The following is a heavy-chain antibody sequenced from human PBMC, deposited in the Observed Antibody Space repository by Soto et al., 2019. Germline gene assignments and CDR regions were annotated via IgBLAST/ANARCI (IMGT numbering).Heavy chain of an antibody. D-gene: IGHD2-15*01. CDR3: AKSPARYCSGGSCYRFAY. V-gene: IGHV3-23*01. Sequence: EVQLLESGGGLVQPGGSLRLSCAASGFTFSSYAMSWVRQAPGKGLEWVSAISGSGGSTYYADSVKGRFTISRDNSKNSLYLQMNSLRAEDTAVYYCAKSPARYCSGGSCYRFAYWGQGTMVPVSS. CDR1: GFTFSSYA. CDR2: ISGSGGST. J-gene: IGHJ4*02.